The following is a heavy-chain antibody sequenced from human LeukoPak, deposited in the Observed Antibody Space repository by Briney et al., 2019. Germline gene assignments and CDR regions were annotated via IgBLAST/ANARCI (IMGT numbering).Heavy chain of an antibody. CDR3: ANLGGTTSTLLRY. J-gene: IGHJ4*02. Sequence: GGSLRLSCAASGFTFSSYAMTWVRQAPGKGLEWVSSISAGGDNTYYADSVKGRFTISRDNSKSTVYLQMNSLRVEDTAVYYCANLGGTTSTLLRYWGQGTLVTVSS. D-gene: IGHD1-1*01. V-gene: IGHV3-23*01. CDR1: GFTFSSYA. CDR2: ISAGGDNT.